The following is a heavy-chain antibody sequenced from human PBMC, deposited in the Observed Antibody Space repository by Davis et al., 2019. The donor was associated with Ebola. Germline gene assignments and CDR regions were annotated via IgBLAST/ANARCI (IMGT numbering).Heavy chain of an antibody. Sequence: GESLKISCAASGFTFSYYSMNWVRQAPGKGLEWVSSITRSSAYIYYADSLKGRFTISRDYSKNTLSLQMNSLRAEDTALYYCAKADPQQYFDYWGQGTLVTVSS. J-gene: IGHJ4*02. CDR3: AKADPQQYFDY. CDR2: ITRSSAYI. CDR1: GFTFSYYS. V-gene: IGHV3-21*01.